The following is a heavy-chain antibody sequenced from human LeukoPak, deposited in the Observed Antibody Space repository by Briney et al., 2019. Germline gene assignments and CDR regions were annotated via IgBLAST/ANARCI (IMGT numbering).Heavy chain of an antibody. Sequence: PSETLSLTCTVSGGSISNYYWSWIRQPPGKGLEWIGYIYHSGSTNYNPSLKSRVTISVDTSKNQFSLKLSSVTAADTAVYYCARTTEGGYTYGYFYYYYMDVWGKGTTVTISS. V-gene: IGHV4-59*01. CDR3: ARTTEGGYTYGYFYYYYMDV. CDR2: IYHSGST. J-gene: IGHJ6*03. CDR1: GGSISNYY. D-gene: IGHD5-18*01.